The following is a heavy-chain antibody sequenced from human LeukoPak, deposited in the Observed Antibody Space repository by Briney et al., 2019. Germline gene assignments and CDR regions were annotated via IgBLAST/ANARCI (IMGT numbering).Heavy chain of an antibody. V-gene: IGHV3-66*01. CDR1: GFTVSSNY. D-gene: IGHD4-11*01. CDR2: IYSGGST. Sequence: GGSLRLSCAASGFTVSSNYMSWVRQAPVKGLEWVSVIYSGGSTYYADSVKGRFTISRDNSKNTLYLQMNSLRAEDTAVYYCAKDRTVTYGMDVWGQGTTVTVSS. CDR3: AKDRTVTYGMDV. J-gene: IGHJ6*02.